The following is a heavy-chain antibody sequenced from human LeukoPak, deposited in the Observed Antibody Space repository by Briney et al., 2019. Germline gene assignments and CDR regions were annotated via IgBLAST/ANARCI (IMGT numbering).Heavy chain of an antibody. D-gene: IGHD1-26*01. Sequence: SDTLSLTCDVSGGSIGSGDWWSWVRQPPGMGLEWIGQIYHDWSTYYNPSLKSRVTISMDKSKNQLSLKVNSVTAADTALYYCERHILGPPGFDFWGQGTLVTVSS. CDR1: GGSIGSGDW. J-gene: IGHJ4*02. V-gene: IGHV4-4*02. CDR2: IYHDWST. CDR3: ERHILGPPGFDF.